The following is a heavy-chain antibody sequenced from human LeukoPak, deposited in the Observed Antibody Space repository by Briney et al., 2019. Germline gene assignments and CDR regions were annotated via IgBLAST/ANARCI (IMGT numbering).Heavy chain of an antibody. CDR1: GFTFSSYW. Sequence: GGSLRLSCAASGFTFSSYWMSWVRQAPGKGLEWVANIRQDGSEKYYVDSVKGRFIISRDNAKNSLYLQMNSLRAEDTAVYYCARVVVVPAAYYFDYWGQGTLVTVSS. D-gene: IGHD2-2*01. J-gene: IGHJ4*02. CDR2: IRQDGSEK. CDR3: ARVVVVPAAYYFDY. V-gene: IGHV3-7*01.